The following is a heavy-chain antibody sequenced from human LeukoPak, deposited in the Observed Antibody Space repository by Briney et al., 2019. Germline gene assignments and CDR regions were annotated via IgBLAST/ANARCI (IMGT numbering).Heavy chain of an antibody. CDR2: SYYSGST. CDR3: ARAVGSGSFQTYYYYLDV. J-gene: IGHJ6*03. CDR1: GGSISSSSYY. Sequence: SETLSLTCTVSGGSISSSSYYWGWIRQPPGKGLEWIGSSYYSGSTYDNPSLKSRVTISVDASKNQFSLKLSSVTAADTAVYYCARAVGSGSFQTYYYYLDVWGKGTTVTISS. D-gene: IGHD3-10*01. V-gene: IGHV4-39*07.